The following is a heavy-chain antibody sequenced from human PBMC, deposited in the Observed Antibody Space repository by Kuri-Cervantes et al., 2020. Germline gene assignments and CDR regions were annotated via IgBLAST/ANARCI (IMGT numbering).Heavy chain of an antibody. Sequence: GGSLRLSCAASGFTFSSYAMHWVRQAPGKGLEWVAVISYDGSNKYYADSVKGRFTISRDNSKNTLYLQMNSLRAEDTAVYYCARGPRVVVVPAADSWFDPWGQGTLVTVSS. V-gene: IGHV3-30-3*01. CDR3: ARGPRVVVVPAADSWFDP. D-gene: IGHD2-2*01. CDR2: ISYDGSNK. J-gene: IGHJ5*02. CDR1: GFTFSSYA.